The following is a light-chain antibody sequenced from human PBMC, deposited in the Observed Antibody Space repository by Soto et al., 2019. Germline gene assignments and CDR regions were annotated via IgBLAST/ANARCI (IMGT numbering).Light chain of an antibody. CDR1: KNDIGVYDF. CDR2: EVV. CDR3: KSYAGSNTYV. J-gene: IGLJ1*01. V-gene: IGLV2-8*01. Sequence: HSVLTQPPSASGSPGQSVTISCTGTKNDIGVYDFVSWYQHHQGKAPRLIIYEVVQRPSGVPDRFSGSKSGNTASLTVSGLQAADEGDYFCKSYAGSNTYVFGSGTKLTVL.